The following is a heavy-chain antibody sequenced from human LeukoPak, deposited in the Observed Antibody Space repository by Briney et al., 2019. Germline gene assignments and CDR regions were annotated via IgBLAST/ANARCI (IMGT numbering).Heavy chain of an antibody. Sequence: SQTLSLTCAISGDSVSSNSVTWNWIRQSPSRGLEWLGRTYYRSTWYNDYAVSVRGRITVNPDTSKNQFSLHLNSVTPEDTAVYYCAKRLTQYDCFDPWGQGILVTVSS. J-gene: IGHJ5*02. V-gene: IGHV6-1*01. D-gene: IGHD2-2*01. CDR3: AKRLTQYDCFDP. CDR1: GDSVSSNSVT. CDR2: TYYRSTWYN.